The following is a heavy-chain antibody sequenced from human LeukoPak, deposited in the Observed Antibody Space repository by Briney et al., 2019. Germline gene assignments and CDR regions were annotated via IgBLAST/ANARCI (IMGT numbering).Heavy chain of an antibody. CDR2: ISGSGGST. CDR1: RFTFSSYA. J-gene: IGHJ5*02. V-gene: IGHV3-23*01. Sequence: PGGSLRLSCAASRFTFSSYAMSSGRQAPGQGLEWVSAISGSGGSTYYADSGKGRFTISRDNSKNTLYLQMNSLRAEDTAVYYCAKAGYSSSWRSWFDPWGQGTLVTVSS. CDR3: AKAGYSSSWRSWFDP. D-gene: IGHD6-13*01.